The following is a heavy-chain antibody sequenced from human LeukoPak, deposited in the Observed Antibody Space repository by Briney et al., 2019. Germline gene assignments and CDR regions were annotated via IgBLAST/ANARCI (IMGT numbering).Heavy chain of an antibody. CDR3: ARDPYYYGRLGDY. D-gene: IGHD3-10*01. CDR1: GFTVSTNY. V-gene: IGHV3-66*01. J-gene: IGHJ4*02. Sequence: GGSLRLSCAASGFTVSTNYMSWVRQAPGKGLEWVSVIYSDSSTYYADSVKGRFTISRDNAKNALYLQMNSLRAEDTAVYYCARDPYYYGRLGDYWGQGTLVTVSS. CDR2: IYSDSST.